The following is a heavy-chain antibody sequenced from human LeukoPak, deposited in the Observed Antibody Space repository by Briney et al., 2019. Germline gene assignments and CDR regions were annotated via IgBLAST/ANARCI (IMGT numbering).Heavy chain of an antibody. V-gene: IGHV1-2*02. CDR1: GYTFTLHH. CDR2: INTNSGGT. CDR3: ARDYSTSSWDN. J-gene: IGHJ4*02. Sequence: ASGKVSFKASGYTFTLHHIQWVRQAPGQGLEWVGWINTNSGGTTYSQKFQGRITMTRDPSITTAYMELSSLRSDDTAVYYCARDYSTSSWDNWGQGTLVTVSS. D-gene: IGHD6-13*01.